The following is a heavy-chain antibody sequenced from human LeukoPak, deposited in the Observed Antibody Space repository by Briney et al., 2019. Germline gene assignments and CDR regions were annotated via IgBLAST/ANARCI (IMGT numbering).Heavy chain of an antibody. D-gene: IGHD1-26*01. Sequence: PERMSLPCSVSGGSISSYYWRCMGRPPGRGVEWSGYFYTSGSTNSIPSLKSRVTISVDTSKNQFSLWLSSVTAADTAVYFCARHGGYARTNYFDYWGQGTLVTVSS. CDR2: FYTSGST. CDR1: GGSISSYY. J-gene: IGHJ4*02. V-gene: IGHV4-4*09. CDR3: ARHGGYARTNYFDY.